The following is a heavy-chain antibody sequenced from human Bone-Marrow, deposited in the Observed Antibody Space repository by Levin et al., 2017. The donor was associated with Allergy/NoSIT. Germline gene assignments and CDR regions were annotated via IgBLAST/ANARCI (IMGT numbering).Heavy chain of an antibody. V-gene: IGHV3-7*01. CDR3: ARDGLLWFRELLSHFDY. CDR1: GFTFSSYW. D-gene: IGHD3-10*01. Sequence: LSLTCAASGFTFSSYWMSWVRQAPGKGLEWVANIKQDGSEKYYVDSVKGRFTISRDNAKNSLYLQMNSLRAEDTAVYYCARDGLLWFRELLSHFDYWGQGTLVTVSS. CDR2: IKQDGSEK. J-gene: IGHJ4*02.